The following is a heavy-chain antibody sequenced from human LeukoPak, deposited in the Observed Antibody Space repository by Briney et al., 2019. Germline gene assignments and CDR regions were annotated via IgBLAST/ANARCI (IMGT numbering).Heavy chain of an antibody. CDR1: GFTFSDYY. J-gene: IGHJ5*02. V-gene: IGHV3-11*01. D-gene: IGHD2-15*01. Sequence: GGSLRLSCAASGFTFSDYYMNWIRQAPGKGLEWISYISSSGYNIYQADSVKGLFTISRDNARNSLYLHMNSLRAEDTAVYYCARDRGPLGYCSGGSRCINWFDPWGQGTLVIVSS. CDR3: ARDRGPLGYCSGGSRCINWFDP. CDR2: ISSSGYNI.